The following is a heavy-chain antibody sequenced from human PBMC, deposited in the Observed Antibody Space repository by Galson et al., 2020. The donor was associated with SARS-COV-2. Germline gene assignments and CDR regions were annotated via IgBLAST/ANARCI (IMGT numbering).Heavy chain of an antibody. CDR3: ERDSQGGNDYNYLLF. J-gene: IGHJ4*02. V-gene: IGHV1-46*01. CDR2: INPSGGGT. Sequence: ASVKVSCKASGYTFTSYYIHWVRQAPGQGLEWMGIINPSGGGTTYAQKFQGRVTMTRDTSTSTVYMELSSLRSEDTAVYYCERDSQGGNDYNYLLFWGQGTLVTVSS. CDR1: GYTFTSYY. D-gene: IGHD4-4*01.